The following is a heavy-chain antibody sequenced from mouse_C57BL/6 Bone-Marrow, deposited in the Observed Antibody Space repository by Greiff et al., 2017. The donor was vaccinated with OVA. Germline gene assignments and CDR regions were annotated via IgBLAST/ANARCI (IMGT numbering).Heavy chain of an antibody. Sequence: VQLQQSGAELVRPGASVKLSCTASGFNIKDDYMHWVKQRPEQGLEWIGWIDPENGDTEYASKFQGKATITADTSSNTAYLQLSSLTSEDTAVYYCTTGQLRLRGYYCDYWGQGTTLTVSS. CDR3: TTGQLRLRGYYCDY. J-gene: IGHJ2*01. D-gene: IGHD3-2*02. CDR2: IDPENGDT. CDR1: GFNIKDDY. V-gene: IGHV14-4*01.